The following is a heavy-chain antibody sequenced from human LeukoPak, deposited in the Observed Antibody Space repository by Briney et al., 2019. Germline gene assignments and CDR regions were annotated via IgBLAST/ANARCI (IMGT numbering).Heavy chain of an antibody. D-gene: IGHD3-10*01. CDR1: GFIFSDYE. CDR3: ARELFSSGSCPDG. V-gene: IGHV3-74*03. Sequence: GGSLRLSCAASGFIFSDYEMYWVRQAPGKGLVWVSRILADGTTTMYADSVKGRFTISRDNAKNTLYLQMNSLRAEDTAVYYCARELFSSGSCPDGWGQGTLVTVSS. J-gene: IGHJ4*02. CDR2: ILADGTTT.